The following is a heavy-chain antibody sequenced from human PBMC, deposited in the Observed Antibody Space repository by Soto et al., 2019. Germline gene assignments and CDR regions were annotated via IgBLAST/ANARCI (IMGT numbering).Heavy chain of an antibody. V-gene: IGHV4-59*01. J-gene: IGHJ4*02. Sequence: RSLTCTVSGGSISSYYWSWIRQPPGKGLEWIGYIYYSGSTNYNPSLKSRVTISVDTSKNQFSLKLSSVTAADTAVYYCATTTYYDFWSGYLGPDYWGQGTLVTVSS. D-gene: IGHD3-3*01. CDR3: ATTTYYDFWSGYLGPDY. CDR1: GGSISSYY. CDR2: IYYSGST.